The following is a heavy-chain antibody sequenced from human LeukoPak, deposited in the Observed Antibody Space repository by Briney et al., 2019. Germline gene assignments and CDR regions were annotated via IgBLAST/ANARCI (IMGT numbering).Heavy chain of an antibody. J-gene: IGHJ4*02. CDR1: GGSISSGDYY. CDR2: IDYSGST. D-gene: IGHD1-26*01. V-gene: IGHV4-30-4*08. Sequence: TSQTLSLTCTVSGGSISSGDYYWSWIRQPPGKGLEWIGYIDYSGSTYNNPSLKSRVTLSVDTSKDQFSLKLSSVTAADTAVYYCARDWVGATGNFDYWGQGTLVTVSS. CDR3: ARDWVGATGNFDY.